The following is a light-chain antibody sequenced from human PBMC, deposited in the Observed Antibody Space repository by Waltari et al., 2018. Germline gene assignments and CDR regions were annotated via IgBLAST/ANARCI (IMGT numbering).Light chain of an antibody. CDR3: QQYSNWPRT. Sequence: EIVLPQSPATLSLSPGERATLSCRASQSVSSSLAWYQQKPGQAPRLLIYGASSRATGIPDRFSGSGSGTDFTLTISSLEPEDFAVYYCQQYSNWPRTFGQGTKVEIK. CDR2: GAS. V-gene: IGKV3-15*01. CDR1: QSVSSS. J-gene: IGKJ1*01.